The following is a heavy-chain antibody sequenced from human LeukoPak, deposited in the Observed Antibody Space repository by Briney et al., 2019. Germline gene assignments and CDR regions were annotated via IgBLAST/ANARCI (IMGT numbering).Heavy chain of an antibody. CDR3: ARSRGGYGDYGNWFDP. Sequence: SETLSLTCTVSGDSISSGDYYWSWIRQPAGKGLEWIGRISSSGSTNYNPSLKSRLTISIDMSRNQLSLNMTSVTAADTAVYYCARSRGGYGDYGNWFDPWGQGTLVSVSS. CDR2: ISSSGST. CDR1: GDSISSGDYY. J-gene: IGHJ5*02. V-gene: IGHV4-61*02. D-gene: IGHD4-17*01.